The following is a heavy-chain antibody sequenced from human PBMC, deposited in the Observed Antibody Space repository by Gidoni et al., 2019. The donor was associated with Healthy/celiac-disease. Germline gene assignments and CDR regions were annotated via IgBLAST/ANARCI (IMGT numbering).Heavy chain of an antibody. CDR3: ARGDDSSPGDAFDI. V-gene: IGHV3-33*01. CDR1: GFTFSSYG. J-gene: IGHJ3*02. D-gene: IGHD6-6*01. CDR2: IWYDGSNK. Sequence: QVQLVESGGGVVQPGRSLRLSCAASGFTFSSYGMHWVRQAPGKGLEWVAVIWYDGSNKYYADSVKGRFTISRDNSKNTLYLQMNSLRAEDTAVYYCARGDDSSPGDAFDIWGQGTMVTVSS.